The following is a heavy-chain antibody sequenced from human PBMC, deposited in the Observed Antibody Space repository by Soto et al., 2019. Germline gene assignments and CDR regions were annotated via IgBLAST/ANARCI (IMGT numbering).Heavy chain of an antibody. J-gene: IGHJ6*03. V-gene: IGHV3-64*01. Sequence: EVQLVESGGGLVQPGGSLRLSCAASGFTFSSYAMHWVRQAPGKGLEYVSAISSNGGSTYYANSVKGRFTISRDNSKNTLYLQMGSLRAEDRAVYYCARVAGLRKYSSSGAGYYYYMDVWGKGTTVTVSS. CDR1: GFTFSSYA. CDR3: ARVAGLRKYSSSGAGYYYYMDV. CDR2: ISSNGGST. D-gene: IGHD6-13*01.